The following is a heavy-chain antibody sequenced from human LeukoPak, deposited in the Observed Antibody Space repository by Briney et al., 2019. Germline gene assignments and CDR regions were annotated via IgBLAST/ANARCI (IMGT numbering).Heavy chain of an antibody. CDR2: MYYTGST. D-gene: IGHD3-22*01. V-gene: IGHV4-59*01. CDR1: GGSITSYY. CDR3: ARRDGSGYYGYYFDH. Sequence: PSETLSLTCTVSGGSITSYYWSWIRQPPGKGLEWIGYMYYTGSTKYNPSLKSRVTISEDTSKNQFSLRLSSVTAADTAVYYCARRDGSGYYGYYFDHWGQGTLVTDSS. J-gene: IGHJ4*02.